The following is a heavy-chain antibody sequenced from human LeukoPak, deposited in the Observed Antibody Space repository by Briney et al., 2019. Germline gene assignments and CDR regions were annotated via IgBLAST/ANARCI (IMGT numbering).Heavy chain of an antibody. J-gene: IGHJ5*02. CDR3: ARENVTIFGVAAGWFDP. Sequence: SVKVSCKASGGTFSSYAINWVRQAPGQGLEWMGGIIPIFGTANYAQKFQGRVTITADESTSTAYMELSSLRSEDTAVYYCARENVTIFGVAAGWFDPWGQGTLVTVSS. CDR2: IIPIFGTA. D-gene: IGHD3-3*01. CDR1: GGTFSSYA. V-gene: IGHV1-69*01.